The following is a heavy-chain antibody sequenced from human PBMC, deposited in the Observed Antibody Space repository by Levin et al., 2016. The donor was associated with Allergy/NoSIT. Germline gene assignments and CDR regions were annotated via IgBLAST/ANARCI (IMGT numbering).Heavy chain of an antibody. CDR3: ARAGFWSGFYMGFDY. CDR1: GYTFVNYG. J-gene: IGHJ4*02. D-gene: IGHD3-3*01. Sequence: ASVKVSCKASGYTFVNYGISWVRQAPGQGLEWMGWISAYNGNTNYPQKFQGRVTMTTDTSTNTAYMELMSLRADDTAVYYCARAGFWSGFYMGFDYWGQGTLVTVSS. CDR2: ISAYNGNT. V-gene: IGHV1-18*01.